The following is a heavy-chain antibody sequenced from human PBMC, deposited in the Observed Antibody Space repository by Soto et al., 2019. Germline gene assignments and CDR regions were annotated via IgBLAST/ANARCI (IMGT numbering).Heavy chain of an antibody. V-gene: IGHV3-9*01. CDR1: GFTFDDYA. CDR3: AKGIAAAGTGGGVDY. Sequence: PGGSLRLSCAASGFTFDDYAMHWVRQAPGKGLEWVSGISWNSGSIGCADSVKGRFTISRDNAKNSLYLQMNSLRAEDTALYYCAKGIAAAGTGGGVDYWGQGTLVTVSS. J-gene: IGHJ4*02. D-gene: IGHD6-13*01. CDR2: ISWNSGSI.